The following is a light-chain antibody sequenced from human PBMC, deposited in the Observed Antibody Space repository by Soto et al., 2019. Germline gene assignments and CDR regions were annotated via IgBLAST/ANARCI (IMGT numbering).Light chain of an antibody. CDR1: HNISSH. Sequence: DIQMTQSPSSLSACIGDRVTITCRTSHNISSHLNWYHQKPETAPNLRIYAASSLQSGVPSGFSGSGSGTDFTLTITSLQPDDFATYYCQQSFSIPYTFGQGTKLQIK. J-gene: IGKJ2*01. V-gene: IGKV1-39*01. CDR2: AAS. CDR3: QQSFSIPYT.